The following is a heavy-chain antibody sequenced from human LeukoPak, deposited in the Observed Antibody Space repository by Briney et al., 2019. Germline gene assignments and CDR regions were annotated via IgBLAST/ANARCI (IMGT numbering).Heavy chain of an antibody. Sequence: PGGSLRLSCAGSGFTFSSYSMNWVRQAPGKGLEWVSSISTSSSYIYYADSVKGRFTISRDNSKNTLYSQMNSLRAEDTAVYYCASRSDTASGFDMWGQGTMVTVSS. D-gene: IGHD5-18*01. V-gene: IGHV3-21*01. CDR1: GFTFSSYS. J-gene: IGHJ3*02. CDR3: ASRSDTASGFDM. CDR2: ISTSSSYI.